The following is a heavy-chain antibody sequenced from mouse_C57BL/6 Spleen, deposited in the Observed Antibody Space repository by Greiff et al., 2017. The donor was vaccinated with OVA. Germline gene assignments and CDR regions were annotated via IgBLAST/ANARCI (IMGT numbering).Heavy chain of an antibody. J-gene: IGHJ2*01. Sequence: EVQLQESGPGLVKPAQSLSLTCSATGYSITSGYYWNWIRQFPGNKLEWMGYISYDGSNNYNPYLKNRISITRDTSKNQFFLKLNSVTTEDTATYYSARDRGLFDYWGQGTTLTVSS. D-gene: IGHD3-3*01. CDR3: ARDRGLFDY. CDR2: ISYDGSN. V-gene: IGHV3-6*01. CDR1: GYSITSGYY.